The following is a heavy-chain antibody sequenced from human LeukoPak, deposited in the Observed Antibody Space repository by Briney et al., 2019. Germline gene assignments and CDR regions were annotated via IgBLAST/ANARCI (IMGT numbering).Heavy chain of an antibody. CDR1: GYSFTSYW. V-gene: IGHV5-10-1*01. CDR2: IDPSDSYA. D-gene: IGHD2-15*01. J-gene: IGHJ6*04. Sequence: GESLKISCKGSGYSFTSYWISWVRQMPGKGLEWMGRIDPSDSYANYSPSFQGHATISADKSISTAYLQWSSLKASDTAMYYCARGDCSGGSCYGDFYYGMDVWGKGTTVTVSS. CDR3: ARGDCSGGSCYGDFYYGMDV.